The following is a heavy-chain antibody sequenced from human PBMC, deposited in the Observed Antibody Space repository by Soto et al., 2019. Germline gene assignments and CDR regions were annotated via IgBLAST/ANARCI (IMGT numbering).Heavy chain of an antibody. V-gene: IGHV4-31*03. CDR2: IYYSGST. CDR1: GGSISSGGYY. D-gene: IGHD3-10*01. J-gene: IGHJ4*02. CDR3: ARDRITMVRGVIISSNFDY. Sequence: SETLSLTCTVSGGSISSGGYYWSWIRQHPGKGLEWIGYIYYSGSTYYNPSLKSRVTISVDTSKNQFSLKLSSVTAADTAVYYCARDRITMVRGVIISSNFDYWGQGTLVTVPS.